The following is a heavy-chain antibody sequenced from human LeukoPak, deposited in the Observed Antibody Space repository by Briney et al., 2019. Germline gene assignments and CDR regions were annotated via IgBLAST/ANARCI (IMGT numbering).Heavy chain of an antibody. CDR2: INHSGST. J-gene: IGHJ6*03. V-gene: IGHV4-34*01. Sequence: SETLSLTCAVYGGSFSGYYWSWIRQPPGKGLEWIGEINHSGSTNYNPSLKSRVTISVDTSKNQFSLKLSSVTAADTAVYYCARGPRYYGSGSSRFLYYYYYYMDVWGKGTTVTVSS. CDR3: ARGPRYYGSGSSRFLYYYYYYMDV. D-gene: IGHD3-10*01. CDR1: GGSFSGYY.